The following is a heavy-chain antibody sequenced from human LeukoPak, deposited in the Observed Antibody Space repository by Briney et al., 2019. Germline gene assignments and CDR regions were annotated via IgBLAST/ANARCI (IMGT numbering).Heavy chain of an antibody. Sequence: GSSVKVSCKASGGTFSSYAISWVRQAPGQGLEGMGRIIPIFGTANYAQKFQGRVTITTDESTSTAYMELSSLRSEDTAVYYCAREWAPYYDFWSGYRGHDYWGQGTLVTVSP. V-gene: IGHV1-69*05. D-gene: IGHD3-3*01. J-gene: IGHJ4*02. CDR2: IIPIFGTA. CDR1: GGTFSSYA. CDR3: AREWAPYYDFWSGYRGHDY.